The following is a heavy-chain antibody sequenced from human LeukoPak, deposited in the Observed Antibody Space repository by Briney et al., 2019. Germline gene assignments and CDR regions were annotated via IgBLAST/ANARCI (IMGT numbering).Heavy chain of an antibody. CDR2: ISYDGSNK. J-gene: IGHJ4*02. V-gene: IGHV3-30-3*01. Sequence: GGSLRLSCAASGFTFSSYAMHWVRQAPGKGLEWVAVISYDGSNKYYADSVKGRFTISRDNSKNTLYLQMNSLRAEDTAVYYCAKDSSGYDYFDYWGQGTLVTVSS. D-gene: IGHD5-12*01. CDR1: GFTFSSYA. CDR3: AKDSSGYDYFDY.